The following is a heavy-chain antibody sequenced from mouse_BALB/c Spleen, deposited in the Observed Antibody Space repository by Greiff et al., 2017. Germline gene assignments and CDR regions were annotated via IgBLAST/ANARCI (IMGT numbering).Heavy chain of an antibody. V-gene: IGHV2-9*02. CDR3: ARDHRESCAY. CDR1: GFSLTRYG. Sequence: VQLQESGPGLVALSQSLSITCTVPGFSLTRYGVHWVRQPPGEGLEWLGVIWAGGSTNFNSALMSRLSISKDNSKSQVFLKMNSLQTDDTAMYYCARDHRESCAYWGQGTLVTVSA. D-gene: IGHD3-1*01. CDR2: IWAGGST. J-gene: IGHJ3*01.